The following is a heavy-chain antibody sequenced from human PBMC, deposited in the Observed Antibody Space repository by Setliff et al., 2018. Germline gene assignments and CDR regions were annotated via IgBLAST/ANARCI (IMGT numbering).Heavy chain of an antibody. CDR2: IYNNGRT. D-gene: IGHD3-22*01. Sequence: PSETLSLTCSVSGGSISGYYWSWLRQPPGKGLEWIGYIYNNGRTNYHPALKRRVTMSVDTSKNQLSLKLSSVTAADTAVFYCARLSGYYFDYWGQGTLVTVSS. CDR3: ARLSGYYFDY. CDR1: GGSISGYY. J-gene: IGHJ4*02. V-gene: IGHV4-59*08.